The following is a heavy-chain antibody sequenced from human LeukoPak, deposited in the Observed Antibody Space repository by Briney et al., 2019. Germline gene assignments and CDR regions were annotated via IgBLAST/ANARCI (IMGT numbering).Heavy chain of an antibody. Sequence: GGSLRLSCAASGFTFSSYEMNWVRQGPGKGPEWVSYISSSGRTRYYADSVKGRFTISRDNAKNSLYLQMNSLRAEDTAVYYCARDWAGYPDYWGQGTLVTVSS. J-gene: IGHJ4*02. CDR1: GFTFSSYE. V-gene: IGHV3-48*03. D-gene: IGHD3/OR15-3a*01. CDR2: ISSSGRTR. CDR3: ARDWAGYPDY.